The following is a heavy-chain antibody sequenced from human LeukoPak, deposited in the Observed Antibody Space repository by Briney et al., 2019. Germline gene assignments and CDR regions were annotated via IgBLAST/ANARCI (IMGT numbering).Heavy chain of an antibody. D-gene: IGHD2-8*01. CDR1: GYTFTGYY. CDR3: AREDAGVRDAFDI. Sequence: ASVKVSCKASGYTFTGYYMNWVRQAPGQGLEWMGWINPNSGGTNYAQRFQGRVTMTRDTSISTAYMELSRLRSDDTAVYYCAREDAGVRDAFDIWGQGTMVTVSS. J-gene: IGHJ3*02. V-gene: IGHV1-2*02. CDR2: INPNSGGT.